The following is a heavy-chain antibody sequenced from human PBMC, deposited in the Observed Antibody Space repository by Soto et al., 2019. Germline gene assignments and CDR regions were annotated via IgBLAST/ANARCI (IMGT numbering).Heavy chain of an antibody. CDR3: ASLRGYSGYDPYFDY. CDR2: INPNSGGT. J-gene: IGHJ4*02. D-gene: IGHD5-12*01. Sequence: GASVKVSCKASGYTFTGYYMHWVRQAPGQGLEWMGWINPNSGGTNYAQKFQGRVTMTRDTSISTAYMELSRLRSDDTAVYYCASLRGYSGYDPYFDYWGQGTLVTVSS. V-gene: IGHV1-2*02. CDR1: GYTFTGYY.